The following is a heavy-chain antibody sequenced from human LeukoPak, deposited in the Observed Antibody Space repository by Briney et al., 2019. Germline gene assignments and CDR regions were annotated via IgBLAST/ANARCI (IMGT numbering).Heavy chain of an antibody. D-gene: IGHD3-16*01. J-gene: IGHJ4*02. Sequence: SETLSLTCTVSGGSISSSSYYWGWIRQPPGKGLEWIGSIYYSGSTYYNPSLKSRVTISVDTSKNQFSLKLSSVTAADTAVYYCARRHRPKGDYYFDYSGPGTLVTVSS. CDR1: GGSISSSSYY. V-gene: IGHV4-39*01. CDR2: IYYSGST. CDR3: ARRHRPKGDYYFDY.